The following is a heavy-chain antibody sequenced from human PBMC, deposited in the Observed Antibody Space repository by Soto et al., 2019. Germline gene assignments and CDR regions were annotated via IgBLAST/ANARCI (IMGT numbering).Heavy chain of an antibody. CDR3: ARAGVVVVAGTPANWFDP. Sequence: EVQLVQSGAEVKKPGESLKISCKGSGYSFTSYWIGWVRQMPGKGLEWMGIIYPGDSDTRYSPSFQGQVTISADKSISTAYLQWSSLKASDTAIYYCARAGVVVVAGTPANWFDPWGQGTLVTVSS. CDR2: IYPGDSDT. J-gene: IGHJ5*02. CDR1: GYSFTSYW. V-gene: IGHV5-51*03. D-gene: IGHD2-15*01.